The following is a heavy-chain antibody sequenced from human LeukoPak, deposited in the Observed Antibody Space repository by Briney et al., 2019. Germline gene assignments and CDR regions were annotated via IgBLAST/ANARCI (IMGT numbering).Heavy chain of an antibody. CDR3: ARRNTPGYCTNSVCYRANWFDP. V-gene: IGHV1-69*05. CDR1: GGTFSSYA. Sequence: SVKVSCKASGGTFSSYAISWVRQAPGQGLEWMGGIIPIFGTANYAQKFQGRVTITTDESTSTAYMELSSLRSEDTAVYYCARRNTPGYCTNSVCYRANWFDPWGQGTLVTVSS. J-gene: IGHJ5*02. D-gene: IGHD2-8*01. CDR2: IIPIFGTA.